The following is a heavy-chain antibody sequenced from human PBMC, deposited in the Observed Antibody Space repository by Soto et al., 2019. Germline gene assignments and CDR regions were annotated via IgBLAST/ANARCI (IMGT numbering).Heavy chain of an antibody. Sequence: GGSLRLSCAASGFTFDDYAMHWVRQAPGKGLEWVSGISWNSGSIGYADSVKGRFTISRDNAKNSLYLQMNSLRAEDTALYYCGYCSGGSCPQNYYYYMDVWGKGTTVTVSS. CDR3: GYCSGGSCPQNYYYYMDV. CDR2: ISWNSGSI. D-gene: IGHD2-15*01. J-gene: IGHJ6*03. CDR1: GFTFDDYA. V-gene: IGHV3-9*01.